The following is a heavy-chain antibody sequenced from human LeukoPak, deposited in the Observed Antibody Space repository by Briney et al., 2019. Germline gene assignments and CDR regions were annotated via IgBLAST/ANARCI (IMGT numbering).Heavy chain of an antibody. CDR3: ATGRLRLGELSNWFDP. CDR1: GYTLTELS. J-gene: IGHJ5*02. V-gene: IGHV1-24*01. D-gene: IGHD3-16*02. CDR2: FDPEDGET. Sequence: GASVKVSCKVSGYTLTELSMHWVRQAPGTGLEWMGGFDPEDGETIYAQKLQGRVTMTEDTSTDTAYMELSSLISEDTAVYYCATGRLRLGELSNWFDPWGQGTLVTVSS.